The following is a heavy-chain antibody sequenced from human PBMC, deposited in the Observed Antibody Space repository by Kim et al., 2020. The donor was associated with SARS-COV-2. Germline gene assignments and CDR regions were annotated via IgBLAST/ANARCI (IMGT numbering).Heavy chain of an antibody. CDR2: ISSSSSYI. CDR3: ARDPKDIVVVPAAFDY. J-gene: IGHJ4*02. Sequence: GGSLRLSCAASGFTFSSYSMNWVRQAPGKGLEWVSSISSSSSYIYYADSVKGRFTISRDNAKNSLYLQMNSLRAEDTAVYYCARDPKDIVVVPAAFDYWGQGTLVTVSS. D-gene: IGHD2-2*01. V-gene: IGHV3-21*01. CDR1: GFTFSSYS.